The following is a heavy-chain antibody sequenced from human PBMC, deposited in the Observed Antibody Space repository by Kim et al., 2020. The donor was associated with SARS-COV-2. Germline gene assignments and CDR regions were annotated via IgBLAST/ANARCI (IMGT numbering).Heavy chain of an antibody. D-gene: IGHD6-19*01. CDR3: AKEYDISGVVLDY. Sequence: ADAVKGRFTTTRNNTKNTLYLQKNSLRAEDTAVYYCAKEYDISGVVLDYWGQGTLVTVSS. V-gene: IGHV3-23*01. J-gene: IGHJ4*02.